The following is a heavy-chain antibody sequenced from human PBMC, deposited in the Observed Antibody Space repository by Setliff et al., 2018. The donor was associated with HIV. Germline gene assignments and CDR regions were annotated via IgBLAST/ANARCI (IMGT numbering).Heavy chain of an antibody. D-gene: IGHD5-12*01. V-gene: IGHV4-39*01. CDR2: VSYNGPR. J-gene: IGHJ2*01. CDR3: ARHVSPEYSDYAHWYFDL. CDR1: GVSITDTNYY. Sequence: TLSLTCIVSGVSITDTNYYWGWIRQPPGKGLEWIGSVSYNGPRYHNPSLKSRVASFIDTSKNHFSLYLNSVTAADTAVYYCARHVSPEYSDYAHWYFDLWGRGTLVTVSS.